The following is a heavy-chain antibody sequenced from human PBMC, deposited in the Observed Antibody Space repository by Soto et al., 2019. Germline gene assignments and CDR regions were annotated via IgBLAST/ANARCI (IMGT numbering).Heavy chain of an antibody. V-gene: IGHV1-2*04. CDR1: GYTFTGYY. CDR3: ARDVRQQQRPSYYFDY. CDR2: INPNSGGT. D-gene: IGHD6-13*01. J-gene: IGHJ4*02. Sequence: QVQLVQSGAEVKKPGASVKVSCKASGYTFTGYYMHWVRQAPGQGLEWMGWINPNSGGTNYAQKFQGWVTMTRDTSISTAYMELSRLRSDDTAVYYCARDVRQQQRPSYYFDYWGQGTLVTVSS.